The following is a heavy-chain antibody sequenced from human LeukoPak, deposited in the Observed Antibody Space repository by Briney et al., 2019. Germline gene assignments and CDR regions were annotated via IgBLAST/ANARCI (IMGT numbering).Heavy chain of an antibody. CDR3: ARRIAAAGTPLGF. Sequence: GASVKVSCKASGYTFTSYDINWVRQATGQGLEWMGWMNPNSGNTGYAQKFQGRVTMTRNTSISTAYMELSSLRSEDTAVYCCARRIAAAGTPLGFWGQGTLVTVSS. D-gene: IGHD6-13*01. J-gene: IGHJ4*02. CDR1: GYTFTSYD. CDR2: MNPNSGNT. V-gene: IGHV1-8*01.